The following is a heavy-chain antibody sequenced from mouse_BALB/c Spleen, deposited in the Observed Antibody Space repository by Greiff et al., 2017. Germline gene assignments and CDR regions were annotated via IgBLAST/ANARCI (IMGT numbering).Heavy chain of an antibody. J-gene: IGHJ4*01. CDR3: ARGGAWAMDY. Sequence: EVMLVESGGGLVQPGGSRKLSCAASGFTFSSFGMHWVRQAPEKGLEWVAYISSGSSTIYYADTVKGRFTISRDNPKNTLFLQMTSLRSEDTAMYYCARGGAWAMDYWGQGTSVTVSS. V-gene: IGHV5-17*02. CDR1: GFTFSSFG. CDR2: ISSGSSTI.